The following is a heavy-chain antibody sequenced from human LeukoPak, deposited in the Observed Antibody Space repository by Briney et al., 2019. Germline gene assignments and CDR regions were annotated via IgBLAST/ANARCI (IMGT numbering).Heavy chain of an antibody. V-gene: IGHV1-46*01. CDR2: INPSGGST. Sequence: GASVKVSFKSAGYTFTIYYMNWVRRSPGQGLEWMGIINPSGGSTSYAQKFQGRVTMTRDTSTSTVYMELSSLRSEDTAVYYCARDLTGAVAGLFDYWGQGTLVTVSS. CDR1: GYTFTIYY. D-gene: IGHD6-19*01. J-gene: IGHJ4*02. CDR3: ARDLTGAVAGLFDY.